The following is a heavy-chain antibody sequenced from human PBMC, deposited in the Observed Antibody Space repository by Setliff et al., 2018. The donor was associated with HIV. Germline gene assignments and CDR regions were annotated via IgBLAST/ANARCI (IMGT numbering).Heavy chain of an antibody. J-gene: IGHJ4*02. CDR2: FNAGNLNT. V-gene: IGHV1-3*01. D-gene: IGHD4-17*01. CDR1: GYIFTNYA. CDR3: ARRVPPIPSGDLDY. Sequence: VKVSCKASGYIFTNYAIHWVRQAPGQRLEWMGGFNAGNLNTKYSQKFQGRVTMTRSTSRSTAYMELSRLRSEDTAIYYCARRVPPIPSGDLDYWGQGTLVTVSS.